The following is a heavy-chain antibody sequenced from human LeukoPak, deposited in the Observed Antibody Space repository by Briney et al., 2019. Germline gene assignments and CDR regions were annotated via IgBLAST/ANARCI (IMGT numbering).Heavy chain of an antibody. CDR1: GFTFSSYE. J-gene: IGHJ4*02. V-gene: IGHV3-48*03. D-gene: IGHD4-23*01. CDR3: AKVGGSVVF. CDR2: ISSSGSTI. Sequence: PGGSLRLSCAASGFTFSSYEMNWVRQAPGKGLEWVSYISSSGSTIYYADSVKGRFTISRDNAKNTLYLQMNSLRAEDTAVYYCAKVGGSVVFWGQGTLVTVSS.